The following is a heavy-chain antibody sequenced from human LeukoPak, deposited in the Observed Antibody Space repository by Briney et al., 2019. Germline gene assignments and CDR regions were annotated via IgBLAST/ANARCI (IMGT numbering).Heavy chain of an antibody. CDR3: ARRTRDCGSISCYHDY. CDR1: GYSISSGYY. Sequence: SETLSLTCTVSGYSISSGYYWGWIRQPPGKGLDWIGSIYHTGSTYYIPSLKSRVTISVDTSKTQFSLKLNSVTAADTAVYYCARRTRDCGSISCYHDYWGQGTLVTVSS. CDR2: IYHTGST. D-gene: IGHD2-2*01. J-gene: IGHJ4*02. V-gene: IGHV4-38-2*02.